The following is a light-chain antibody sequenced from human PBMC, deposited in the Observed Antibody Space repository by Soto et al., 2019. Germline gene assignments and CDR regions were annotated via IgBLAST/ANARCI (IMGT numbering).Light chain of an antibody. J-gene: IGKJ2*01. V-gene: IGKV3-20*01. CDR3: QHDGSSPRYT. Sequence: EIVLTQSPGSLSLSPGERATLSCRASQSVTSTYLAWYQQKPGQAPRLLIYGASTRATGIQHRFSGSGSGTEFTLTISRLEPEDFSVYYYQHDGSSPRYTFGQGTKLEIK. CDR1: QSVTSTY. CDR2: GAS.